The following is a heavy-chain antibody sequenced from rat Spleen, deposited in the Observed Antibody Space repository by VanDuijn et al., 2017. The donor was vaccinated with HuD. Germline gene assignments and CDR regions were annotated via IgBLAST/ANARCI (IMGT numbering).Heavy chain of an antibody. CDR2: ITKSGDRT. Sequence: EVQLVESGGGLVQPGRSLKLSCVASGFTFTDYYMGWVRQAPTKGLEWVASITKSGDRTYYRDAVKGRFTISRDNAKSTLYLQMDSLRSEDTATYYCARSVFDYWGQGVMVTVSS. J-gene: IGHJ2*01. CDR3: ARSVFDY. V-gene: IGHV5S23*01. CDR1: GFTFTDYY.